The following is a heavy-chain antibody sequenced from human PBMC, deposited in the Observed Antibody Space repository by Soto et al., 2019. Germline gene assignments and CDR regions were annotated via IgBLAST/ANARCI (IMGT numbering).Heavy chain of an antibody. D-gene: IGHD3-22*01. Sequence: SVKVSCKASGGTFSSYAISWVRQAPGQGLEWMGGIIPIFGTANYAQKFQGRVTITADESTSTAYMELSSLRSEDTAVYYCARDITYYYDSSGYYAFDYWGQGTLVTSPQ. CDR3: ARDITYYYDSSGYYAFDY. CDR1: GGTFSSYA. V-gene: IGHV1-69*13. CDR2: IIPIFGTA. J-gene: IGHJ4*02.